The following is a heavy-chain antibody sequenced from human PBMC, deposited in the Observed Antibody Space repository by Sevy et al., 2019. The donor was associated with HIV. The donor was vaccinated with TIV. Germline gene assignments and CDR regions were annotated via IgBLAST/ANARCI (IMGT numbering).Heavy chain of an antibody. CDR2: IFHTGNT. V-gene: IGHV4-30-2*01. CDR1: GGSISSGAYS. D-gene: IGHD2-15*01. Sequence: SETLSLTCTVSGGSISSGAYSWNWIRQPPGKGLEWIGYIFHTGNTYYNASLKSRVTISVDTSKNQFSLKMTSVTAADTAVYYCARDGGTLTTPAFFDYWGQGSLVTVSS. J-gene: IGHJ4*02. CDR3: ARDGGTLTTPAFFDY.